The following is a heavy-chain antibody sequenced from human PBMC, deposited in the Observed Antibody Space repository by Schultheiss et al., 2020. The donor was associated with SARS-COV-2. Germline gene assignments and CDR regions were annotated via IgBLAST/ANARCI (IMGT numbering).Heavy chain of an antibody. CDR2: IIPIFGTA. D-gene: IGHD6-6*01. Sequence: SVKVSCKASGGTFSSYTISWVRQAPGQGLEWMGRIIPIFGTANYAQKFQGRVTMTTDTSTSTAYMELRSLRSDDTAVYYCARFRRSVAARQEAGWFDPWGQGTLVTVSS. V-gene: IGHV1-69*08. J-gene: IGHJ5*02. CDR1: GGTFSSYT. CDR3: ARFRRSVAARQEAGWFDP.